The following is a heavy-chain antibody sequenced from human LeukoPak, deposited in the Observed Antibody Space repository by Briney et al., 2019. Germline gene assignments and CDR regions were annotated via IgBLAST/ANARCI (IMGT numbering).Heavy chain of an antibody. D-gene: IGHD5-24*01. CDR3: ARGDPSRMATSNPKRSSKGGGDY. CDR2: INHSGSN. Sequence: PSETLSLTCAVYGGSFSGYYWSWIRQPPGKGLEWNGEINHSGSNNYNPSPKSRVTISIDTSKKQFSPNLGSVTAAETAVYYCARGDPSRMATSNPKRSSKGGGDYWGQGTLVTVSS. J-gene: IGHJ4*02. CDR1: GGSFSGYY. V-gene: IGHV4-34*01.